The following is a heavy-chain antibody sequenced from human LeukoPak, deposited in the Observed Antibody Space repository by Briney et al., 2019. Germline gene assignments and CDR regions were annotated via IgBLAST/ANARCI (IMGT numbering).Heavy chain of an antibody. CDR2: IYYSGST. Sequence: SETLSLTCTVSGGSISSSSYYWGWLRQPPGKGLEWIGSIYYSGSTYYNPSLKSRVTISVDTSKNQFSLKLSSVTAADTAVYYCARLRRALCSGGSCYPDIPFDYWGQGTLVTVSS. V-gene: IGHV4-39*01. CDR1: GGSISSSSYY. D-gene: IGHD2-15*01. J-gene: IGHJ4*02. CDR3: ARLRRALCSGGSCYPDIPFDY.